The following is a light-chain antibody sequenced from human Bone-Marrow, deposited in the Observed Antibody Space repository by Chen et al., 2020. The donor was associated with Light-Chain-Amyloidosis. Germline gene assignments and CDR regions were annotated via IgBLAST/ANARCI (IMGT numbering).Light chain of an antibody. Sequence: QSALTQPRSVSGSPGQSVTISCTGTSGVVGGYDVVSWYQQYPVKAPKLIIYDVSKRPSGVPDRFSGSKSGNTASLTISGLQAADEADYYCCSTAGRSTLVFGGGTTLTVL. J-gene: IGLJ2*01. CDR3: CSTAGRSTLV. CDR1: SGVVGGYDV. V-gene: IGLV2-11*02. CDR2: DVS.